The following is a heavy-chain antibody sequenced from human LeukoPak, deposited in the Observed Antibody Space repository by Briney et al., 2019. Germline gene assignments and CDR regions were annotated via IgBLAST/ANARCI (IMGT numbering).Heavy chain of an antibody. Sequence: SETLSLTCSVSGVSITSGSYYWGWLRQSAGKGLEWIGRVHSSGDIYHNAALRSRAAVSGDASKNQSSLQLNSVTAADTAVYYCARGASPKDAVFFDYWGQGALITVSS. J-gene: IGHJ4*02. CDR1: GVSITSGSYY. CDR3: ARGASPKDAVFFDY. V-gene: IGHV4-61*02. CDR2: VHSSGDI. D-gene: IGHD3-16*01.